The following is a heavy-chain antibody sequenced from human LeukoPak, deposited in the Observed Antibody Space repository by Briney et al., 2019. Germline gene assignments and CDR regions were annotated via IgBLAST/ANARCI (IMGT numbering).Heavy chain of an antibody. CDR3: AKVGTSGSSGWYEDY. Sequence: PGGSLRLSCAASGFTFSSYPMSWVRQAPGKGLEWVSGIVGSGDSTYYADSVKGRFTISRDNSKNTLHLQMDSLRAEDTAVYYCAKVGTSGSSGWYEDYWGQGTLVTVSS. D-gene: IGHD6-19*01. CDR1: GFTFSSYP. J-gene: IGHJ4*02. CDR2: IVGSGDST. V-gene: IGHV3-23*01.